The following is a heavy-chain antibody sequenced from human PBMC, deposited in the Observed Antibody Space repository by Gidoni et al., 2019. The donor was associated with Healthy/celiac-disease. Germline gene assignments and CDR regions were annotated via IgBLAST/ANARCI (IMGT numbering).Heavy chain of an antibody. CDR3: AMAHLMGDAFDI. D-gene: IGHD3-10*01. J-gene: IGHJ3*02. Sequence: EVQLVESGGGLVKPGGSLRLSCAASGFTFISYGLNWLRQAPGKVLEWVSTISSSSSDIYFADSVKGRFTISRDNAKNSLYLQMNSLRAVYTAVYYCAMAHLMGDAFDIWGQGTMVTVSS. CDR2: ISSSSSDI. V-gene: IGHV3-21*01. CDR1: GFTFISYG.